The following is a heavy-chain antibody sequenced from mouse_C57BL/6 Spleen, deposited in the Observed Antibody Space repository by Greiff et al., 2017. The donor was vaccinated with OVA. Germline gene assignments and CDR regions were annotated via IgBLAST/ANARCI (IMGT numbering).Heavy chain of an antibody. CDR1: GFTFSSYG. CDR2: ISSGGSYT. V-gene: IGHV5-6*01. CDR3: ARRGVVAYYFDY. D-gene: IGHD1-1*01. Sequence: EVKLVESGGDLVKPGGSLKLSCAASGFTFSSYGMSWVRQTPDKRLEWVATISSGGSYTYYPDSVKGRFTISRDNAKNTLYLQMSSLKSEDTAMYYCARRGVVAYYFDYGGQGTTLTVSS. J-gene: IGHJ2*01.